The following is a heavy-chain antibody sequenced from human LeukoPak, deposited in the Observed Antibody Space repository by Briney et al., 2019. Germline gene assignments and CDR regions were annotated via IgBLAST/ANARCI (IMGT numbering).Heavy chain of an antibody. Sequence: PRGPLRLYCAASGFTFSSYGTHWVRQAPGNGLEWVAVIWYDERNKYYADSVKGRFTILRYNSKNTLYLQMNSLRAEDTAVYYCARDFWNRRFDYWGQGTLVAVAS. D-gene: IGHD3-3*01. J-gene: IGHJ4*02. CDR3: ARDFWNRRFDY. CDR1: GFTFSSYG. CDR2: IWYDERNK. V-gene: IGHV3-33*01.